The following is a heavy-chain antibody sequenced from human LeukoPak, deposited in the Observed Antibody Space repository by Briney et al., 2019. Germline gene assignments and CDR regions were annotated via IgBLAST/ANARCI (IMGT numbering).Heavy chain of an antibody. CDR2: IYYSGST. Sequence: SETLSLTCTVSGGSISSYYWSWIRQPPGEGLEWIGYIYYSGSTNYNPSLKSRVTISVDTSKNQFSLKLSSVTAADTAVYYCASLSDYYDSSGTFCYWGQGTLVTVSS. J-gene: IGHJ4*02. CDR1: GGSISSYY. CDR3: ASLSDYYDSSGTFCY. D-gene: IGHD3-22*01. V-gene: IGHV4-59*08.